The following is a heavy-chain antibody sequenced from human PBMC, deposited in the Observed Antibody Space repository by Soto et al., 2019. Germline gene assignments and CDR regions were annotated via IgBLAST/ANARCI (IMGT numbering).Heavy chain of an antibody. V-gene: IGHV1-69*13. D-gene: IGHD3-22*01. Sequence: SVKVSCKASGGTFSSYAISWVRQAPGQGLEWMGGIIPIFGTANYAQKFQGRVTITADESTSTAHMELSSLRSEDTAVYYCARSKEYYYDSSGYLRSKNYYYYGMDVWGQGTTVTVSS. CDR2: IIPIFGTA. CDR1: GGTFSSYA. CDR3: ARSKEYYYDSSGYLRSKNYYYYGMDV. J-gene: IGHJ6*02.